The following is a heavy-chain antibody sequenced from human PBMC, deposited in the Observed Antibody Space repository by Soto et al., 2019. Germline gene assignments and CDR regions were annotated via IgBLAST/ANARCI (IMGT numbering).Heavy chain of an antibody. D-gene: IGHD2-15*01. CDR2: IKHDGSEK. V-gene: IGHV3-7*01. CDR3: VGDRYCSGRNCYSGAFDI. Sequence: GGSLRLSCAASGFTFSSYWMSWVRQAPGKGLEWVANIKHDGSEKYYVDSVKGRFTFSSDNAKDSLSLQMNSLRVEDTAVYFCVGDRYCSGRNCYSGAFDIWGQGTMVTVSS. CDR1: GFTFSSYW. J-gene: IGHJ3*02.